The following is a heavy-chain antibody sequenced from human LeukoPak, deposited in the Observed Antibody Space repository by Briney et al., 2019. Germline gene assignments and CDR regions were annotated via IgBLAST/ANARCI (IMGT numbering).Heavy chain of an antibody. CDR3: ARDRGAGTGLFDY. J-gene: IGHJ4*02. V-gene: IGHV3-74*01. D-gene: IGHD6-19*01. CDR2: VDSEGGST. CDR1: GLTFCSYW. Sequence: GGSLRLSCAASGLTFCSYWMHWVPQAPGKGLGWVSRVDSEGGSTRYANSVKGRYTSSKDNPKNTLYLQRNALRAEDTAVYYCARDRGAGTGLFDYWGQGTLVTVSS.